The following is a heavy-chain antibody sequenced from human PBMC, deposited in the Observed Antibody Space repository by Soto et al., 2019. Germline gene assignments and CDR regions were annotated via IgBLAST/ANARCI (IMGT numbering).Heavy chain of an antibody. Sequence: GGSLRLSCAASGFTFSHAWMSWVRQAPGKGLEWVGQIKSQTDGGTTNYAAPVRDRFTISRDDSKNLLYLQLNSLKTEDTAVYYCTTDRGSSTNWGQGTLVTVSS. CDR1: GFTFSHAW. J-gene: IGHJ1*01. D-gene: IGHD6-6*01. CDR2: IKSQTDGGTT. CDR3: TTDRGSSTN. V-gene: IGHV3-15*01.